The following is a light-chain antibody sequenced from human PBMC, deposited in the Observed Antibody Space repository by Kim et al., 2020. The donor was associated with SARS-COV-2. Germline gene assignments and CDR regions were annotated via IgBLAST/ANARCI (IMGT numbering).Light chain of an antibody. J-gene: IGLJ3*02. V-gene: IGLV3-1*01. CDR1: KLGDKY. CDR3: QAWDSSTAWV. Sequence: SYELTQPPSVSVSPGQTASITCSGVKLGDKYACWYQQKPGQSPVLVIYQDSKLPSGLPERFSGSNSGNTATLTISGTQAMDEADYYCQAWDSSTAWVFGG. CDR2: QDS.